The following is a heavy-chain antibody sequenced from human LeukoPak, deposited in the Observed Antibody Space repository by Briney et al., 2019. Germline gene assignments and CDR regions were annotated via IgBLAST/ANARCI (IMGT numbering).Heavy chain of an antibody. J-gene: IGHJ3*02. V-gene: IGHV3-7*03. D-gene: IGHD5-18*01. CDR2: IKQDGTEK. Sequence: GGSLRLSCAASGFTFTTYWMSWVRQAPGKGLEWVANIKQDGTEKYYVDSVKGRFTISRDNAKNSLSLQMNSLRVEDTAVYYCATEGFVYGYHAIDIWGQGTIVTVSS. CDR1: GFTFTTYW. CDR3: ATEGFVYGYHAIDI.